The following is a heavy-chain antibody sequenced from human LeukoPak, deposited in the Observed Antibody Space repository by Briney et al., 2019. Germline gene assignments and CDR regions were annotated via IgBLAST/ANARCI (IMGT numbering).Heavy chain of an antibody. CDR2: INPSGGDT. CDR3: AREVMDNLRFDY. D-gene: IGHD1-14*01. J-gene: IGHJ4*02. Sequence: ASVTVSCKASGYTFPSYYMHWVRQAPGQGLEWMGIINPSGGDTSYAQKFQGRLTMTRDTSTNTVYMELTSLRSEDTAVYYCAREVMDNLRFDYWGQGTLVTVSS. CDR1: GYTFPSYY. V-gene: IGHV1-46*01.